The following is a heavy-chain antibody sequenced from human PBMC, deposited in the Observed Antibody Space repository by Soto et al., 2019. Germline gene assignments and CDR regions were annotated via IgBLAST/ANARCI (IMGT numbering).Heavy chain of an antibody. CDR2: INHSGST. J-gene: IGHJ4*02. V-gene: IGHV4-34*01. Sequence: ETLSLTCAVYGGSFSGYYWSWIRQPPGKGLEWIGEINHSGSTNYNPSLKSRVTISVDTSKNQFSLKLSSVTAADTAVYYCAREGYDFWSGTLSPDYWGQGTLVTVSS. CDR3: AREGYDFWSGTLSPDY. CDR1: GGSFSGYY. D-gene: IGHD3-3*01.